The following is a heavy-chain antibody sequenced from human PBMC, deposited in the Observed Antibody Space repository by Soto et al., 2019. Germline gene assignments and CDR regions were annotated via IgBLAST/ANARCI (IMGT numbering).Heavy chain of an antibody. V-gene: IGHV4-59*01. J-gene: IGHJ4*02. Sequence: SETLSLTCTVSGDSISAYYWSWIRQPPGKGLEWIGHIYNSGFTNYNPSLEGRVTISVDTSRNYFSLKVRSVTTADTAVYYCARGRRYDFWSGYYQFDYWGQGTLVTVSS. D-gene: IGHD3-3*01. CDR1: GDSISAYY. CDR3: ARGRRYDFWSGYYQFDY. CDR2: IYNSGFT.